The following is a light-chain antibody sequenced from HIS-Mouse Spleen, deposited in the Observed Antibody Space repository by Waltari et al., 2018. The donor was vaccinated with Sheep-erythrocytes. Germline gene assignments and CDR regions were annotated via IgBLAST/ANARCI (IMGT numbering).Light chain of an antibody. CDR1: SRDVGGYNY. V-gene: IGLV2-8*01. Sequence: QSALTQPPSASGSPGQSVTISCTGTSRDVGGYNYVSWYQQHPGKAPKLMIYEVSKRPSGVPDRFSGSKSGNTASLTISGLQAEDETDYYCSSYTSSSTQVFGGGTKLTVL. CDR3: SSYTSSSTQV. CDR2: EVS. J-gene: IGLJ2*01.